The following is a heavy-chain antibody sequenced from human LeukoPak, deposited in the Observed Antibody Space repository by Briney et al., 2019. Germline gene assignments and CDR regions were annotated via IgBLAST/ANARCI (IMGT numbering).Heavy chain of an antibody. D-gene: IGHD1-26*01. Sequence: PGGSLRLSCAASGFTFSSYAISWVRQAPGKGREWVSAISGSGGSTYYADSVKGRFTISRDNSKNTLYLQMNSMRAEGKAVYYCAKAGGSYARGWFDPWGQGTLVTVSS. V-gene: IGHV3-23*01. J-gene: IGHJ5*02. CDR3: AKAGGSYARGWFDP. CDR1: GFTFSSYA. CDR2: ISGSGGST.